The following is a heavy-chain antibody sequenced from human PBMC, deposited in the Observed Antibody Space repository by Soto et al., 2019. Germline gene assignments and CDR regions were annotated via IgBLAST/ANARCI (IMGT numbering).Heavy chain of an antibody. CDR2: ISYDGSNK. CDR1: GFTFSSYG. J-gene: IGHJ4*02. Sequence: QVQLVESGGGVVQPGRSLRLSCAASGFTFSSYGMHWVRQAPGKGLDWVAVISYDGSNKYYADSVKGRFTISRDNSKNTLYLQMNNLRAEDTAVYYCAKGPPYSSSWYQQIDYWGQGTLVTVSS. CDR3: AKGPPYSSSWYQQIDY. V-gene: IGHV3-30*18. D-gene: IGHD6-13*01.